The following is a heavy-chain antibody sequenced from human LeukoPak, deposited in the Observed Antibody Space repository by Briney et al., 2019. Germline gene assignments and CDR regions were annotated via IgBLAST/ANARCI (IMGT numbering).Heavy chain of an antibody. J-gene: IGHJ5*02. V-gene: IGHV4-4*09. CDR3: ARLYSGEFDP. CDR2: IYTSGST. D-gene: IGHD1-26*01. Sequence: SETLSLTCTVSGGSISSYYWSWIRQPPGKGVEWIGYIYTSGSTNYNPSLKSRVTISVDTSKNQFSLKLSSVTAADTAVYYCARLYSGEFDPWGQGTLVTVSS. CDR1: GGSISSYY.